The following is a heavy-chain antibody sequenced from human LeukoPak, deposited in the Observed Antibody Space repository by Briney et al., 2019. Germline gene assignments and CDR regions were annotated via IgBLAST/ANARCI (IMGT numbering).Heavy chain of an antibody. V-gene: IGHV4-39*01. J-gene: IGHJ4*02. CDR1: GGSINSSSYY. D-gene: IGHD3-10*01. Sequence: SETLSLTCTVSGGSINSSSYYWGWIRQPPGGALEWIGSIYHSGYTYYNPSLKSRVTISVDTSKSQFSLKLSSVTAADTAVYYCARSSMFRGVTVDYWGQGTLVTVSS. CDR3: ARSSMFRGVTVDY. CDR2: IYHSGYT.